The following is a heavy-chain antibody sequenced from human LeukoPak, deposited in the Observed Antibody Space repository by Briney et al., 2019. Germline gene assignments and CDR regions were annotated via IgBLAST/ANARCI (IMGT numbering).Heavy chain of an antibody. CDR3: AKDGNSSWYPYYYYYYYMDV. CDR1: GFTFSSYG. J-gene: IGHJ6*03. Sequence: PGGSLRLSCAASGFTFSSYGMHWVRQAPGKGLEWVAFIRYDGSNKYYADSVKGRFTISRDNSKNTLYLQMNSLRAEDTAVYYCAKDGNSSWYPYYYYYYYMDVWGKGTTVTISS. D-gene: IGHD6-13*01. V-gene: IGHV3-30*02. CDR2: IRYDGSNK.